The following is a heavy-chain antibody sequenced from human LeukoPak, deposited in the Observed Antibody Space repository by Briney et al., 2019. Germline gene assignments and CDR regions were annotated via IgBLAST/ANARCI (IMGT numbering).Heavy chain of an antibody. CDR3: ARDTSYYDILTGFHKPGYFDY. CDR2: IYYSGST. V-gene: IGHV4-59*01. CDR1: GGSISSYY. J-gene: IGHJ4*02. Sequence: SETLSLTCTVSGGSISSYYWSWIRQPPGKGLEWIGYIYYSGSTNYNPSLKSRVTISVDTSKNQFSLKLSSVTAADTAVYYCARDTSYYDILTGFHKPGYFDYWGQGTLVIVSS. D-gene: IGHD3-9*01.